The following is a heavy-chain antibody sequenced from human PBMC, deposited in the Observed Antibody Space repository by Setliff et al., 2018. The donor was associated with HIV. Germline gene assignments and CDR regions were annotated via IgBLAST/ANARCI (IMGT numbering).Heavy chain of an antibody. D-gene: IGHD3-22*01. CDR2: IFTSGTI. J-gene: IGHJ4*02. Sequence: SETLSLTCTVSGDSITRVSSFWSWIRQPAGQGLESLGLIFTSGTIRYNPSLKSRLTLSRDTSKNQISLRRTSTTVADTAVYYCARGVDYYTDHVDIWGQGALVTVSS. CDR1: GDSITRVSSF. V-gene: IGHV4-61*02. CDR3: ARGVDYYTDHVDI.